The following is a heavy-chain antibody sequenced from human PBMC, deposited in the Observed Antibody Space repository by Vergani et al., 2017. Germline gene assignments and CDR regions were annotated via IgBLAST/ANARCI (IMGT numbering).Heavy chain of an antibody. D-gene: IGHD3-10*01. J-gene: IGHJ6*02. CDR2: ISGSGGST. V-gene: IGHV3-23*01. Sequence: EVQLLESGGGLVQPGGSLRLSCAASGFTFSSYAMSWVRQAPGKGLEWVSAISGSGGSTYYADSVKGRFTISRDNSKNTLYLKMNSLRAEDTAVYYCAKDDYYGSGSYYSRYYYYYYGMDVWGQGTTVTVSS. CDR1: GFTFSSYA. CDR3: AKDDYYGSGSYYSRYYYYYYGMDV.